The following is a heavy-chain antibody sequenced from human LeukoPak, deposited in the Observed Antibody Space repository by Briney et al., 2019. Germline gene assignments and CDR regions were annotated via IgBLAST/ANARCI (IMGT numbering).Heavy chain of an antibody. CDR3: AKDSVLVIIGSARLDY. CDR1: GFTFSSYG. Sequence: PGGSLRLSCAASGFTFSSYGMHWVRQAPGKGLEWVAFIRYDGSNKYYADSVKGRFTISRDNSKNTLYLQMNSLRAEDTAVYYCAKDSVLVIIGSARLDYWGQGTLVTVSS. D-gene: IGHD3-9*01. J-gene: IGHJ4*02. CDR2: IRYDGSNK. V-gene: IGHV3-30*02.